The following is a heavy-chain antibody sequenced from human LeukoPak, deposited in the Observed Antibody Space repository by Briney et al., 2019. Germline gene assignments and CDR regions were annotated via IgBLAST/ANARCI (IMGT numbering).Heavy chain of an antibody. CDR2: INHSGST. J-gene: IGHJ6*03. V-gene: IGHV4-34*01. Sequence: SETLSLTCAVYGGSFSGYYWSWIRQPPGKGLEWIGEINHSGSTSYNPSLKSRVTISVDTSKNQFSLKLRSVTAADTAVYYCARRYYDFWSGGYYYYMDVWGKGTTVTVSS. CDR3: ARRYYDFWSGGYYYYMDV. D-gene: IGHD3-3*01. CDR1: GGSFSGYY.